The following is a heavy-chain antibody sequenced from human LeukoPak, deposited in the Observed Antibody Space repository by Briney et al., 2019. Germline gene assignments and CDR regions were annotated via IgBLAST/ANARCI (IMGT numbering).Heavy chain of an antibody. CDR1: GYSISRGYS. V-gene: IGHV4-38-2*02. Sequence: SETLSLTCTVSGYSISRGYSWGWIRQPPGKGLEWIGNMYHSESTHYNPSLKSRVTISVDTSKNQFSLKLSSVTAADTAVYYCAGGRSSSSSLESYYYMDVWGKGTTVTVSS. D-gene: IGHD6-6*01. J-gene: IGHJ6*03. CDR2: MYHSEST. CDR3: AGGRSSSSSLESYYYMDV.